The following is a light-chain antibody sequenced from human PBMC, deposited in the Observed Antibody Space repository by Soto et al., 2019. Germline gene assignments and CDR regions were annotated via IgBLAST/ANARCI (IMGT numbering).Light chain of an antibody. V-gene: IGKV1-39*01. J-gene: IGKJ1*01. CDR1: QNITNY. Sequence: DIQLTQSPSSLSASVGDRVTITCRASQNITNYFNWYQQKPGKAPTLLIYAASSLQSGVPSRFSGSGSGTDFTLTISSLQPEDFATYCRQTYRSSWTFGPGTKVEI. CDR3: RQTYRSSWT. CDR2: AAS.